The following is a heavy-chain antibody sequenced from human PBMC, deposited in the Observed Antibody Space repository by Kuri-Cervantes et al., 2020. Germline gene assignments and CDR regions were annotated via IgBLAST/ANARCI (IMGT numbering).Heavy chain of an antibody. CDR2: ISSSGSTI. J-gene: IGHJ4*02. Sequence: GGSLRLSCAASGFTFSDYYMSWIRQAPGKGLEWVSYISSSGSTIYYADSVKGRFTTSRDNAKNSLYLQMNGLRAEDTAVYYCARARVMYYYDSSGRIDYWGQGTLVTVSS. D-gene: IGHD3-22*01. CDR3: ARARVMYYYDSSGRIDY. V-gene: IGHV3-11*04. CDR1: GFTFSDYY.